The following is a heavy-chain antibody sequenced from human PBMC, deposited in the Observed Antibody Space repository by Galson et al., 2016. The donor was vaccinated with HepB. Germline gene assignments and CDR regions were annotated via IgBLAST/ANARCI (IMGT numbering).Heavy chain of an antibody. CDR1: GGSFRADV. CDR3: ARGLREDPPDQ. V-gene: IGHV1-69*13. J-gene: IGHJ5*02. Sequence: SVKVSCKASGGSFRADVFSWVRQAPGQGLAWMGGIIPTFDSTTYAQKFQGRVTLTADESTTTVYMELRSLRSDDTAVYYCARGLREDPPDQWGQGTLVIVSS. D-gene: IGHD2-21*01. CDR2: IIPTFDST.